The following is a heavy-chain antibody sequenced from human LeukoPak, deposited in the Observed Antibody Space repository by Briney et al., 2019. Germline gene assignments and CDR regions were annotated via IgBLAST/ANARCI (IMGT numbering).Heavy chain of an antibody. Sequence: ASVKVSCKASGYTFTSYDINWVRQATGQGLEWMGWMNPNSGNTGYAQKFQGRVTITRNTSISTAYMELSSLRSEDTAVYYCARYAYYDSSGYVDYWGQGTLVTVSP. D-gene: IGHD3-22*01. CDR2: MNPNSGNT. CDR3: ARYAYYDSSGYVDY. V-gene: IGHV1-8*03. J-gene: IGHJ4*02. CDR1: GYTFTSYD.